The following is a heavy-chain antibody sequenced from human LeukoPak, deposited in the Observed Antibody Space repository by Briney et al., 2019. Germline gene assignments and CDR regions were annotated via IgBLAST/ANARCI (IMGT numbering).Heavy chain of an antibody. D-gene: IGHD3-10*01. CDR2: INPNSGGT. CDR1: VYTLTASY. Sequence: ASVKVSCKASVYTLTASYMHWVRQAPGQGLEWMGWINPNSGGTNYAQKFQGRVTMTRDTHISTASMELSRLRSDDTAVYYCARECLYDSGCFDYWGQGTLVTVSS. J-gene: IGHJ4*02. CDR3: ARECLYDSGCFDY. V-gene: IGHV1-2*02.